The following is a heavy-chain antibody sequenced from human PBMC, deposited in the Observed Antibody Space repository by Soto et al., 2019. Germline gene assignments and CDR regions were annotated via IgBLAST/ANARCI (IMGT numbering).Heavy chain of an antibody. J-gene: IGHJ6*02. CDR2: INSSGRA. V-gene: IGHV4-30-4*01. CDR3: ASFSTLGKDYGVDV. D-gene: IGHD3-3*02. Sequence: QVQLQESGPGLVKPSQTLSLTCSVSGVSITSSDSYWSLTRQPAGKGLEWSGYINSSGRAYYKPSLKSRVSISIDTSKHQFSLRLTSVTVADTAVYFCASFSTLGKDYGVDVWGQGTTVTVSS. CDR1: GVSITSSDSY.